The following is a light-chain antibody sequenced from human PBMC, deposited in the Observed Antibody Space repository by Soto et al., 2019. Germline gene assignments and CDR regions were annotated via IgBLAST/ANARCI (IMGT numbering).Light chain of an antibody. CDR2: GAS. CDR1: QSVSNN. Sequence: IVMTQSPSTLSVSLGGRATLSCRASQSVSNNVAWYQQKPGQAPRLLILGASTRATGIPARFSGSGSGTEFTLSISSLQSEDFAVYYCKQYKEWPPFTFGQGTRLEIK. V-gene: IGKV3-15*01. CDR3: KQYKEWPPFT. J-gene: IGKJ5*01.